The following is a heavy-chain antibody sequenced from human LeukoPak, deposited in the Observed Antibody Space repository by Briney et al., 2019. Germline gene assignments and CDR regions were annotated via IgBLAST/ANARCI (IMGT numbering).Heavy chain of an antibody. CDR3: ARSGLPYDFWSGYPSGWFDP. CDR2: IYYSGST. CDR1: GGSISSYY. J-gene: IGHJ5*02. V-gene: IGHV4-59*01. Sequence: PSETLSLTCTVSGGSISSYYWSWIRQPPGKGLEWIGYIYYSGSTNYNPSPKSRVTISVDTSKNQFSLKLSSVTAADTAVYYCARSGLPYDFWSGYPSGWFDPWGQGTLVTVSS. D-gene: IGHD3-3*01.